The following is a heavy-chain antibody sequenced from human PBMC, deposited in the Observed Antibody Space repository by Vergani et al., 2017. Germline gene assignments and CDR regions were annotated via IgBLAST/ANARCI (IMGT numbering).Heavy chain of an antibody. D-gene: IGHD5-24*01. J-gene: IGHJ3*02. CDR1: GFSFSDHY. Sequence: VQLLESGGGLVQPGGSRRLSCAGAGFSFSDHYMTWIRQAPGKGLEWVSYISNSGNTIEYADSVKGRFSISRDNAKSSLFLQMDSLRAEDTAVYYCARDHRDYNNYPGTFDIWGQGSMVTVSS. V-gene: IGHV3-11*01. CDR3: ARDHRDYNNYPGTFDI. CDR2: ISNSGNTI.